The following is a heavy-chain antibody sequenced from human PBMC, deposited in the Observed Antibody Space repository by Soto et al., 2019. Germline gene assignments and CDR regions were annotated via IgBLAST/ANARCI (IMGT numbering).Heavy chain of an antibody. CDR3: ARETAAAGYYYGMDV. V-gene: IGHV3-21*01. Sequence: LRLSCAASGFTFSSYSMNWVRQAPGKGLEWVSSISSSSSYIYYADSVKGRFTISRDNAKNPLYLQMNSLRAEDTAVYYCARETAAAGYYYGMDVWGQGTTVTVSS. J-gene: IGHJ6*02. CDR1: GFTFSSYS. D-gene: IGHD6-13*01. CDR2: ISSSSSYI.